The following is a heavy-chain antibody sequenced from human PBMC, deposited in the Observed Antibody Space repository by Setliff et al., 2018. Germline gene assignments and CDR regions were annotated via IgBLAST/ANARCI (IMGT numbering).Heavy chain of an antibody. Sequence: ASVKVSCKASGYTFTSYAIHWVRQAPGQGLEWMGWINAGNGNIRYSQNFQGRVTITRDTSASTAYMELSSLRSEDTAVYYCARVKVIVGATPRTYYMDVWGKGTTVTVSS. CDR1: GYTFTSYA. D-gene: IGHD1-26*01. J-gene: IGHJ6*03. CDR3: ARVKVIVGATPRTYYMDV. CDR2: INAGNGNI. V-gene: IGHV1-3*01.